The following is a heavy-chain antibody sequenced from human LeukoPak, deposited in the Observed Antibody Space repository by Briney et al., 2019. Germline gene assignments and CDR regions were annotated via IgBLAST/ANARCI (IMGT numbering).Heavy chain of an antibody. CDR3: ARDRYGYTLDY. J-gene: IGHJ4*02. V-gene: IGHV4-59*02. CDR2: IYYSGNT. CDR1: GGSVSSDY. Sequence: PSETLSLTCTVSGGSVSSDYWSWIRQTPGKGLEWIGYIYYSGNTNYNPSLKSRVTISVDTSKNQFSLKLSSVTAADTAVYYCARDRYGYTLDYWGQGTLVTVSS. D-gene: IGHD5-24*01.